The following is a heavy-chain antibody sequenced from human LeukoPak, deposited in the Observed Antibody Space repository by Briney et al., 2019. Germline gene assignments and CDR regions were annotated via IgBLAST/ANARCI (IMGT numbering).Heavy chain of an antibody. J-gene: IGHJ6*02. V-gene: IGHV1-18*01. CDR3: ARITGTDFYYYYYGMDV. D-gene: IGHD1-20*01. Sequence: GASVKVSCKASGYTFTSYGISWVRQAPGQGLEWMGWISAYNGNTNYAQKLQGRVTMTTDTSTSTAYMELRSLRSDDTAVYYCARITGTDFYYYYYGMDVWGQGTTVTVSS. CDR1: GYTFTSYG. CDR2: ISAYNGNT.